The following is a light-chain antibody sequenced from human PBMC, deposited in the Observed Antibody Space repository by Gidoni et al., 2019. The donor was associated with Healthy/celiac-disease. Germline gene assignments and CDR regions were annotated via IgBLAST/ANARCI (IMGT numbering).Light chain of an antibody. Sequence: SYVLTPPPSVSVAPGQTARITCGGNNIGSKSVHWYQQKPGQAPVLVVDDDSDRPSGIPERFSGSNFENTANLTISRVEGGDEADYYCQVWDSSSDHVVFGGGTKLTVL. CDR2: DDS. CDR1: NIGSKS. CDR3: QVWDSSSDHVV. J-gene: IGLJ2*01. V-gene: IGLV3-21*02.